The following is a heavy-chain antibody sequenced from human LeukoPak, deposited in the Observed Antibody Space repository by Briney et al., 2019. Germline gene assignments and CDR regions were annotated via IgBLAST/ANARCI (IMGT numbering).Heavy chain of an antibody. V-gene: IGHV3-74*01. CDR2: INSDGSST. Sequence: GGSLRLSCAASGFTFSSYWMHWVRQAPGKGLLWVSRINSDGSSTNYADSVKGRFTISRDNAKNTLYLLMNSLRAEDTAVYYCASSYYYDSSGYFQWGQGTLVTVSS. CDR3: ASSYYYDSSGYFQ. J-gene: IGHJ4*02. CDR1: GFTFSSYW. D-gene: IGHD3-22*01.